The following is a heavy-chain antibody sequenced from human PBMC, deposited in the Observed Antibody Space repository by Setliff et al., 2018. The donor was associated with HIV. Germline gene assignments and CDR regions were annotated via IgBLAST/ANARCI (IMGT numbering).Heavy chain of an antibody. V-gene: IGHV3-21*01. D-gene: IGHD3-3*01. Sequence: GGSLRLSCAASGFTFSTYTMNWVRQAPGKGLEWVSSITRTSDYIYYADSVKGRFTISRDNAKNSLNLQMTSLRAEDTAVYYCARGYDFWSGGDPLGDAFDVWGQGTMVTVSS. CDR2: ITRTSDYI. J-gene: IGHJ3*01. CDR3: ARGYDFWSGGDPLGDAFDV. CDR1: GFTFSTYT.